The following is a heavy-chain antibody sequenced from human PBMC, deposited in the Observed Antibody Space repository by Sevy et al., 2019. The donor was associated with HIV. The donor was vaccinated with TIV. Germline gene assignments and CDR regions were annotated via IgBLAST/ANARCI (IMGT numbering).Heavy chain of an antibody. J-gene: IGHJ6*03. V-gene: IGHV3-21*01. Sequence: GGSLRLSCAASGFTFSSYSMNWVRQAPGKGLEWVSSISSSSSYIYYADSVKGRFTISRDNAKNSLYLQMNSLRAEDKAVYYGARDDRYSSGWYFQVGSYYYYMDVWGKGTTVTVSS. CDR1: GFTFSSYS. CDR3: ARDDRYSSGWYFQVGSYYYYMDV. D-gene: IGHD6-19*01. CDR2: ISSSSSYI.